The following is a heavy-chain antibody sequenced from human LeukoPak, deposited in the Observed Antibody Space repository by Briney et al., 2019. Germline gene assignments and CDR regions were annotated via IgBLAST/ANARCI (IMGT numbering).Heavy chain of an antibody. CDR1: GGSISSYY. CDR2: IFYTGST. V-gene: IGHV4-59*12. CDR3: ARDWVGSYGSRQFDY. D-gene: IGHD1-26*01. J-gene: IGHJ4*02. Sequence: PSETLSLTCTVSGGSISSYYWSWIRQPPGKGLEWIGYIFYTGSTYYDPSLKSRVAISVDTSKNQFSLKLNSVTAADTAVYYCARDWVGSYGSRQFDYWGQGALVTVSS.